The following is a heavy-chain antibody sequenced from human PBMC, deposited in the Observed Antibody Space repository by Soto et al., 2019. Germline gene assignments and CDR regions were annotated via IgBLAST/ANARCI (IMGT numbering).Heavy chain of an antibody. D-gene: IGHD3-3*01. CDR2: ISAYNGNT. Sequence: VKVSFKASCYTFTSYGIIWVRQAPGQGLEWMGWISAYNGNTNYAQKLQGRVTMTTDTSTSTAYMEPSSLKVGDTAVYYCARDRIFGVLLRHYQYGMDVWGQGTMVTVSS. CDR3: ARDRIFGVLLRHYQYGMDV. V-gene: IGHV1-18*01. J-gene: IGHJ6*02. CDR1: CYTFTSYG.